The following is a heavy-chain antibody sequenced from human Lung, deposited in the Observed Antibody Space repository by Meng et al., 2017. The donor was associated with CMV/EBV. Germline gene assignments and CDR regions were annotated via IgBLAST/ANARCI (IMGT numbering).Heavy chain of an antibody. CDR1: GFTFSTHW. Sequence: EGPLVEYGGGLFPPGGFLGLACEGSGFTFSTHWMHWARQVPGKGVEWVSRMKSYENRINYADSVKGRFTISRDNDKNTVYLQMNSLRAEDTAVYYCARGVAEFLGWEMGHWGQGTLVTVSS. J-gene: IGHJ4*02. D-gene: IGHD1-26*01. V-gene: IGHV3-74*01. CDR2: MKSYENRI. CDR3: ARGVAEFLGWEMGH.